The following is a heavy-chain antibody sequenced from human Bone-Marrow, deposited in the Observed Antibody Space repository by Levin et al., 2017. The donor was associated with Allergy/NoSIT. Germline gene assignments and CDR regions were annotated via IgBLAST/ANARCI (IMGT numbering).Heavy chain of an antibody. CDR2: INPNSGGT. D-gene: IGHD3-3*01. CDR3: ARREYYDFWSGNNWFDP. CDR1: GYTFTGYY. Sequence: GESLKISCKASGYTFTGYYMHWVRQAPGQGLEWMGWINPNSGGTNYAQKFQGRVTMTRDTSISTAYMELSRLRSDDTAVYYCARREYYDFWSGNNWFDPWGQGTLVTVSS. V-gene: IGHV1-2*02. J-gene: IGHJ5*02.